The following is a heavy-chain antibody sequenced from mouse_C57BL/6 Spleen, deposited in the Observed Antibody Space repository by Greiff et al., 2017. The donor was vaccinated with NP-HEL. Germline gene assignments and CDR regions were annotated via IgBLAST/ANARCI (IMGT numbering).Heavy chain of an antibody. D-gene: IGHD1-1*02. CDR1: GYTFTSYW. CDR3: AGEGGGAYYYAMDY. J-gene: IGHJ4*01. V-gene: IGHV1-64*01. CDR2: IHPNSGST. Sequence: QVQLKQPGAELVKPGASVKLSCKASGYTFTSYWMHWVKQRPGQGLEWIGMIHPNSGSTNYNEKFKSKATLTVDKSSSTAYMQLSSLTSEDSAVYYCAGEGGGAYYYAMDYWGQGTSVTVSS.